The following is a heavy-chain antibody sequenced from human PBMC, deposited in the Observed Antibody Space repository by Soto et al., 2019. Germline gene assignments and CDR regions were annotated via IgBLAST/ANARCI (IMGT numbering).Heavy chain of an antibody. V-gene: IGHV4-30-4*02. Sequence: SETLSLTCTVSGGSISSGDYYWSWIRQPPGKGLEWIGYIYYSGSTYYNPSLKSRVTISVDTSKNQFSLKLSSLRSEDTAVYYCASIRLDTFGGADWGQGTLVTVSS. D-gene: IGHD3-16*01. CDR2: IYYSGST. J-gene: IGHJ4*02. CDR3: ASIRLDTFGGAD. CDR1: GGSISSGDYY.